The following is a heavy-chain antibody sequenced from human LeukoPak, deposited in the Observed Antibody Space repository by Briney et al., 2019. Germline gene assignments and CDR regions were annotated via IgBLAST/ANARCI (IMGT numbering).Heavy chain of an antibody. V-gene: IGHV3-48*01. J-gene: IGHJ4*02. D-gene: IGHD5-18*01. CDR2: ISSSSSTI. CDR3: AIRGYSFGGGYFDY. CDR1: GFTFSSYS. Sequence: PGGSLRLSCAASGFTFSSYSMNWVRQAPGKGLEWVSYISSSSSTIYYADSVKGRFTISRDNSKNTLYLQMNSLRAEDTAVYYCAIRGYSFGGGYFDYWGQGTLVTVSS.